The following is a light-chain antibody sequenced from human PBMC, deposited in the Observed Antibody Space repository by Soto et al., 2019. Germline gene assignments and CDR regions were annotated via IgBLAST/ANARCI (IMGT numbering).Light chain of an antibody. Sequence: DIVMTQSPDSLAVSLGERATINCKSSQSVLYSSNNKNYLALYQQKPGQHPKLLIYWASTRESGVPDRFSGSGSGTDFTLTISSLQAEDVAVYYCQQYYSTPLYTFGQGTKLAIK. CDR1: QSVLYSSNNKNY. CDR3: QQYYSTPLYT. V-gene: IGKV4-1*01. J-gene: IGKJ2*01. CDR2: WAS.